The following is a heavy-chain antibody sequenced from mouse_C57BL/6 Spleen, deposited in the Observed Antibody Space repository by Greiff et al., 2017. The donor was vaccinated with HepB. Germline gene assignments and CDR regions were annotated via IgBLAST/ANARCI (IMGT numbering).Heavy chain of an antibody. CDR2: IDPSDSET. D-gene: IGHD1-1*01. CDR3: ARKDMSGSSPLAMDY. J-gene: IGHJ4*01. V-gene: IGHV1-52*01. Sequence: QVQLQQPGAELVRPGSSVKLSCKASGYTFTSYWMHWVKQRPIQGLEWIGNIDPSDSETHYNQKFKDKATLTVDKSSSTAYMQLSSLTSEDSAVYYCARKDMSGSSPLAMDYWGQGTSVTVSS. CDR1: GYTFTSYW.